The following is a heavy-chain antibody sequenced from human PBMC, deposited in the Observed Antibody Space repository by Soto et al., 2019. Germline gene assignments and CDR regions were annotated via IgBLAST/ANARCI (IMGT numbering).Heavy chain of an antibody. Sequence: SVKVSCKVSGYLLNELCMHWVRQPPGKGLEWIGGFDPEEGKMIYAQNFQGRVTMTEDTSTDTAYMELNSLTSEDTAIYYCATDLGVALAPLSILYFQQWGQGTGGTVS. V-gene: IGHV1-24*01. D-gene: IGHD3-10*01. J-gene: IGHJ1*01. CDR2: FDPEEGKM. CDR1: GYLLNELC. CDR3: ATDLGVALAPLSILYFQQ.